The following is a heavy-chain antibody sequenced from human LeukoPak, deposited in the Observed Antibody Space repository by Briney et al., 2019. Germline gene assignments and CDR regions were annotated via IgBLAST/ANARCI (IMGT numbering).Heavy chain of an antibody. CDR1: GGSFSGYY. J-gene: IGHJ3*02. CDR3: ARAGYSSSWAASDAFDI. V-gene: IGHV4-34*01. CDR2: INHSGST. D-gene: IGHD6-13*01. Sequence: PSETLSLTCAVYGGSFSGYYWSWIRQPPGKGLEWIGEINHSGSTNYNPSLKSRVTISVDTSKNQFSLKLSSVTAADTAVYYCARAGYSSSWAASDAFDIWGQGTMVTVSS.